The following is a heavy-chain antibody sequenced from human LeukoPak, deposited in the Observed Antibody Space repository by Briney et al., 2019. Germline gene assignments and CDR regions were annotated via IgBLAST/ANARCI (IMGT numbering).Heavy chain of an antibody. Sequence: GGSLRLSCTASGFTFGDYAMHWVRQAPGKGLEWVASIRSDGSDKYSSDSLKGRFTISRDDSKNTLYLQMNTLRPEDTAVFYCARGFTSWPQGPYHFDYWGQGILVTVSS. CDR2: IRSDGSDK. D-gene: IGHD2-2*01. CDR1: GFTFGDYA. CDR3: ARGFTSWPQGPYHFDY. J-gene: IGHJ4*02. V-gene: IGHV3-30*02.